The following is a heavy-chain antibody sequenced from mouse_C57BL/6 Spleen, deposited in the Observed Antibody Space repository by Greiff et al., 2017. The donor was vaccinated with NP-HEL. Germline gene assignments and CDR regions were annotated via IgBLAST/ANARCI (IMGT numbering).Heavy chain of an antibody. J-gene: IGHJ3*01. CDR2: INPNNGGT. CDR1: GYTFTDYY. CDR3: ARDDRAY. Sequence: EVQLQQSGPELVKPGASVKISCKASGYTFTDYYMNWVKQSHGKSLEWIGDINPNNGGTSYNQKFKGKATLTVDKSSSTAYMELRSLTSEDSAVYYCARDDRAYWGQGTLVTVSA. V-gene: IGHV1-26*01.